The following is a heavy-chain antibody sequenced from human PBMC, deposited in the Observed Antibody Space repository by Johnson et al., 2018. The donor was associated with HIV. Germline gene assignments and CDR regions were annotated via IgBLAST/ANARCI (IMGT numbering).Heavy chain of an antibody. J-gene: IGHJ3*02. Sequence: VESGGGLIQPGGSLRLSCAASDFTVSGNYMSWVRQAPGRGLECVANIKQDGSEKYYVDSVKGRFTISRDNAKNSLYLQMNSLRAEDTAVYYCARVMVQGDAFDIWGQGTMVTVSS. CDR1: DFTVSGNY. CDR2: IKQDGSEK. CDR3: ARVMVQGDAFDI. D-gene: IGHD3-10*01. V-gene: IGHV3-7*01.